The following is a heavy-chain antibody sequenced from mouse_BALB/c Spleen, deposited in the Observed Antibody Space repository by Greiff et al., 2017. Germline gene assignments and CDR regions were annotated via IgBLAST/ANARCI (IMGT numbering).Heavy chain of an antibody. D-gene: IGHD2-4*01. CDR1: GFTFSSFG. CDR3: ARLDDSSWFAY. Sequence: EVQLVESGGGLVQPGGSRKLSCAASGFTFSSFGMHWVRQAPEKGLEWVAYISSGSSTIYYADTVKGRFTISRDNPKNTLFLQMTSLRSEDTAMYYCARLDDSSWFAYWGQGTLVTVSA. V-gene: IGHV5-17*02. CDR2: ISSGSSTI. J-gene: IGHJ3*01.